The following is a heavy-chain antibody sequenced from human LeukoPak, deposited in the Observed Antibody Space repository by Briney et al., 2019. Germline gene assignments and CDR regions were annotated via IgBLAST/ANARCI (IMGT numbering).Heavy chain of an antibody. D-gene: IGHD2-2*01. CDR3: ARLGRYCSSTSCYDNWFDP. J-gene: IGHJ5*02. Sequence: GEFLKISCLTSGYIFTNYWIGWVRQMPGKGLEWMGIIYPGDSDTRYSPSFQGQVTISADKSISTAYLQWSSLKASDTAMYYCARLGRYCSSTSCYDNWFDPWGQGTLVTVSS. CDR2: IYPGDSDT. CDR1: GYIFTNYW. V-gene: IGHV5-51*01.